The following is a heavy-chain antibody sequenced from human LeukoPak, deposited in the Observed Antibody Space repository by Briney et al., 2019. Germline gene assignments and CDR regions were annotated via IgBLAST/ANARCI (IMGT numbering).Heavy chain of an antibody. D-gene: IGHD2-15*01. Sequence: GSLRLSCAASGFTFSSYAMHWVRQAPGKGLEWVAVISYDGSNKYYADSVKGRFTISRDNSKNTLYLQMNSLRAEDTAVYYCAPGYCSGGSCLPDYWGQGTLVTVSS. CDR2: ISYDGSNK. CDR3: APGYCSGGSCLPDY. V-gene: IGHV3-30*04. J-gene: IGHJ4*02. CDR1: GFTFSSYA.